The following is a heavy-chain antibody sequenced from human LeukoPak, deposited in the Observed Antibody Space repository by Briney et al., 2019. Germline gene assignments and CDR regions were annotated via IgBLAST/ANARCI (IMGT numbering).Heavy chain of an antibody. D-gene: IGHD3-10*01. CDR3: ARYYVSGNFDY. V-gene: IGHV3-7*04. CDR2: IKQDGREK. CDR1: GFTFSNYW. J-gene: IGHJ4*02. Sequence: VSLRLSCAASGFTFSNYWMSWVRQAPGKGLEWVANIKQDGREKHYVDSAKGRFNISRDNAKNSLYLQMNSLRVEDTAVYYCARYYVSGNFDYWGQGTLVTVSS.